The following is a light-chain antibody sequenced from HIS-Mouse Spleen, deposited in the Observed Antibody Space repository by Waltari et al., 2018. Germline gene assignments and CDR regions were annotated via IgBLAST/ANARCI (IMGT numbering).Light chain of an antibody. CDR3: QQYYSTQLT. CDR1: QSVLYSSNNKNY. Sequence: DIVMTQSPDSLAVSLGERATINCKSSQSVLYSSNNKNYLAWYQQKPGQPPKLLIYWESTRESGVPDRVSGSGSGTDFTLTISSLQAEDVAVYYCQQYYSTQLTFGGGTKVEIK. V-gene: IGKV4-1*01. J-gene: IGKJ4*01. CDR2: WES.